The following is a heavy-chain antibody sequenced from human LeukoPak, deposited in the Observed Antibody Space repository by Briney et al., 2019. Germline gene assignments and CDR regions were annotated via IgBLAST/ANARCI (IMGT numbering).Heavy chain of an antibody. CDR1: GFTFSSYA. V-gene: IGHV3-30-3*01. J-gene: IGHJ4*02. Sequence: GGSLRLSCAASGFTFSSYAMHWVRQAPGKGLEWVAVISYDGSNKYYADSVKGRFTISRDNSKNTLYLQMNSLRAEDTAVYYCARSPGGYCSSTSCLPPDYWGQGTLVTVSS. D-gene: IGHD2-2*01. CDR2: ISYDGSNK. CDR3: ARSPGGYCSSTSCLPPDY.